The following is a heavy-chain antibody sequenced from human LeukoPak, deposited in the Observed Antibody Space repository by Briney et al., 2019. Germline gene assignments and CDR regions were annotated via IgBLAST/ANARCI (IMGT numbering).Heavy chain of an antibody. CDR2: ISSSGRTI. CDR3: ASQGVSVLGDYFDY. V-gene: IGHV3-11*04. CDR1: GFTFSNYY. Sequence: AGGSLRLSCAASGFTFSNYYMSWIRQAPEKGLEWISYISSSGRTIYYADSVKGRFTISRDNAKNSLYLQMNSLSAEDTAVYYCASQGVSVLGDYFDYWGQGTLVTVSS. J-gene: IGHJ4*02. D-gene: IGHD2/OR15-2a*01.